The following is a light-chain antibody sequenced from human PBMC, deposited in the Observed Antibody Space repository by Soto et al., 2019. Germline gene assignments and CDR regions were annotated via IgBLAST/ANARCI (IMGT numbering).Light chain of an antibody. J-gene: IGLJ1*01. CDR3: NSYRFTSPPYYV. V-gene: IGLV2-14*03. Sequence: QSALTQPASVSGSPGQSITISCTGTSSDVGGYNYVSWYQQHPGKAPKLMIYDVSNRPSGFSNRFSGSKSGNTASLTISGLQAEDEADYYCNSYRFTSPPYYVFGTGTKVTVL. CDR1: SSDVGGYNY. CDR2: DVS.